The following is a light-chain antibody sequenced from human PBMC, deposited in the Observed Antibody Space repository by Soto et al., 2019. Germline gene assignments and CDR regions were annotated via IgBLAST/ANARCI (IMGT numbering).Light chain of an antibody. Sequence: QSALTQPASVSGSPGQSITISCTGTSSDVGSYNVVSWYQQHPGKAPKLMNYEVSKRPSGVSNRFSGSKSGNTASLTISGLQAEDEADYYCCSYADSSTQFGGGTKVTVL. V-gene: IGLV2-23*02. J-gene: IGLJ2*01. CDR1: SSDVGSYNV. CDR3: CSYADSSTQ. CDR2: EVS.